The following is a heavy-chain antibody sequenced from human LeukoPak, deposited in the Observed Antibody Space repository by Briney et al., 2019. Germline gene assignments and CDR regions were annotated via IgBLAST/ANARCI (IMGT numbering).Heavy chain of an antibody. J-gene: IGHJ4*02. D-gene: IGHD2-15*01. CDR1: GFTFSSYG. CDR3: AKAPVTSCRGAFCYPFDY. V-gene: IGHV3-23*01. CDR2: ISGSGGST. Sequence: GGSLRLSCVASGFTFSSYGMSWVRQAPGKGLEWVSVISGSGGSTYYADSVKGRFTISRDNSKNTLYLQMNSLRAEDAAVYYCAKAPVTSCRGAFCYPFDYWGQGTLVTVSS.